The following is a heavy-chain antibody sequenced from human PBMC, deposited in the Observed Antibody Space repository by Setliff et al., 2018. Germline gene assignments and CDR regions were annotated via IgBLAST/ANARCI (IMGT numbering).Heavy chain of an antibody. D-gene: IGHD6-19*01. CDR3: ARVTIAVAGYFDF. Sequence: ASVKVSCKASGYTFTNYGVTWVRQAPGQGLEWMGWIGAYNGNTYNAHKFQGRVTMTSDTSTSTAYIELRSLRSDDTAVHYCARVTIAVAGYFDFWGQGTLVTVSS. J-gene: IGHJ4*02. V-gene: IGHV1-18*01. CDR2: IGAYNGNT. CDR1: GYTFTNYG.